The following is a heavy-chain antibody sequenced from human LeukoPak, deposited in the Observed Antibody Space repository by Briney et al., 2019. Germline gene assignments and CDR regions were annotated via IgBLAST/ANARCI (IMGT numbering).Heavy chain of an antibody. D-gene: IGHD5-24*01. CDR1: GFTFSRFW. Sequence: PGRSLRLSCADSGFTFSRFWMSWVRQAPGKGLELVANIKQDGSVKNYVDSVKGRFTISRDNAKNSLYLQMDSLRAEDTAVYYCTRQTERDAYNQYWGQGTLVTVSS. CDR2: IKQDGSVK. V-gene: IGHV3-7*05. J-gene: IGHJ4*02. CDR3: TRQTERDAYNQY.